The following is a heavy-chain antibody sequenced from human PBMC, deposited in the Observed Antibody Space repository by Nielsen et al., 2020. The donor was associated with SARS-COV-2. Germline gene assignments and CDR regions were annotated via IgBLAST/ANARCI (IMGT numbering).Heavy chain of an antibody. D-gene: IGHD2-15*01. J-gene: IGHJ3*02. CDR1: GFSFSTSW. CDR3: ASPQKWWQYDAFDI. V-gene: IGHV3-7*02. Sequence: GGSLRLSCAASGFSFSTSWMNWVRQGPGKRLEWVANINPDGSMKRHVDSVMGRFTISRDTAKNSLFLLLNSLRAEDTAVYYCASPQKWWQYDAFDIWGQGTMVSVSS. CDR2: INPDGSMK.